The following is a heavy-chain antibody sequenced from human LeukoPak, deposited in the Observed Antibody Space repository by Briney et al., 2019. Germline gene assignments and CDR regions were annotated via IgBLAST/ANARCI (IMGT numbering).Heavy chain of an antibody. Sequence: ASVKASCKASGYTFTGYYMHWVRQAPGQGLEWMGWINPNSGGTNYAQTFQGRATMTRDRSINTAYMELSGLTSDDTAVYFCARGRETIPSPTTFGGPWGQGTLVTVSS. J-gene: IGHJ5*02. V-gene: IGHV1-2*02. CDR3: ARGRETIPSPTTFGGP. CDR1: GYTFTGYY. CDR2: INPNSGGT. D-gene: IGHD3-10*02.